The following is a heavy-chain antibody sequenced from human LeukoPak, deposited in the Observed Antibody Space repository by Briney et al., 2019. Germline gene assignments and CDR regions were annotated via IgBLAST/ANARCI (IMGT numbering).Heavy chain of an antibody. D-gene: IGHD3-10*01. CDR3: AREHPPPRISLVRGVEY. V-gene: IGHV4-4*07. CDR1: GGSISSYY. CDR2: IYTSGST. Sequence: SETLSLTCTVSGGSISSYYWSWIRQPAGEGLEWIGRIYTSGSTNYNPSLKSRVTMSVDTSKNQFSLKLSSVTAADTAVYYCAREHPPPRISLVRGVEYWGQGTLVTVSS. J-gene: IGHJ4*02.